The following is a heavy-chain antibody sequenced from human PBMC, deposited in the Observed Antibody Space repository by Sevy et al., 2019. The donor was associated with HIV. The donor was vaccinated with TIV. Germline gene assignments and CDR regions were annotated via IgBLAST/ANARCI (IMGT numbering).Heavy chain of an antibody. J-gene: IGHJ6*03. CDR2: ISGSGGST. Sequence: GESLKISCAASGFTFSSYAMSWVRQAPGKGLEWDSAISGSGGSTYYADSVKGRFTISRDNSKNTLYLQMNSLRAEDTAVYYCAKDGFKPSVGDENYYYYYMDVWGKGTTVTVSS. D-gene: IGHD3-16*01. V-gene: IGHV3-23*01. CDR1: GFTFSSYA. CDR3: AKDGFKPSVGDENYYYYYMDV.